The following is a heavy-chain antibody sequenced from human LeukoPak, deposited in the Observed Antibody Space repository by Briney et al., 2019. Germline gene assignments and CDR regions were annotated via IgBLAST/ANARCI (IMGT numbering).Heavy chain of an antibody. CDR1: GFTFSTYG. CDR2: ISYDGSSK. J-gene: IGHJ4*02. Sequence: PGRSLRLSCAASGFTFSTYGMHWVRQAPGKGLEWVAVISYDGSSKYYADSVKGRFTISRDNSKNTLYLQMNSLRAEDTAVYYCARDTNVFRFLEWPYFFDYWGQGTLVTVSS. D-gene: IGHD3-3*01. V-gene: IGHV3-30*03. CDR3: ARDTNVFRFLEWPYFFDY.